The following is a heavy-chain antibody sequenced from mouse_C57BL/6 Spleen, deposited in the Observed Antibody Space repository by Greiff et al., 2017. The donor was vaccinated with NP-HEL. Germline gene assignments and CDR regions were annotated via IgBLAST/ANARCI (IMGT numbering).Heavy chain of an antibody. V-gene: IGHV1-18*01. CDR2: INPNNGGT. CDR3: ARSDYDEAWFAY. Sequence: EVQLQQSGPELVKPGASVKIPCKASGYTFTDYNMDWVKQSHGKSLEWIGDINPNNGGTIYNQKFKGKATLTVDKSSSTAYMELRSLTSEDTAVYYCARSDYDEAWFAYWGQGTRVTVSA. CDR1: GYTFTDYN. J-gene: IGHJ3*01. D-gene: IGHD2-4*01.